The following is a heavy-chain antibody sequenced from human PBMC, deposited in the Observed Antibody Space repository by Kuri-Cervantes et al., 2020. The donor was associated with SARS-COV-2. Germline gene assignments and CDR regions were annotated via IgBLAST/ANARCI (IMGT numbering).Heavy chain of an antibody. D-gene: IGHD5-18*01. Sequence: SVKVSCKASGGTFSSYATSWVRQAPGQGLEWMGRIIPILGIANYAQKFQCRVTITADKSTSTAYMELSSLRSEDTAVYYCASQDSYGYPVDYWGQGTLVTVSS. CDR2: IIPILGIA. J-gene: IGHJ4*02. CDR3: ASQDSYGYPVDY. V-gene: IGHV1-69*04. CDR1: GGTFSSYA.